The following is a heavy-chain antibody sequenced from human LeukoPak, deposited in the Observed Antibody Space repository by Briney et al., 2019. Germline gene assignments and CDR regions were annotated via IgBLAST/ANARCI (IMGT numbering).Heavy chain of an antibody. J-gene: IGHJ4*02. D-gene: IGHD6-13*01. CDR2: IYYSGST. CDR1: GGSISSGDYY. Sequence: SETLSLNCTVSGGSISSGDYYWSWIRQPPGKGLEWIGYIYYSGSTYYNPSLKSRVTISVDTSKNQFFLKLSSVTAADTAVYYCATRIAAAGVFDYWGQGTLVTVSS. CDR3: ATRIAAAGVFDY. V-gene: IGHV4-30-4*01.